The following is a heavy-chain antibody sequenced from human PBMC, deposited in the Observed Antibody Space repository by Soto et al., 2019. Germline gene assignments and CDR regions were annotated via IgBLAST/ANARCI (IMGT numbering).Heavy chain of an antibody. CDR1: GGSIRSTNW. D-gene: IGHD6-25*01. V-gene: IGHV4-4*02. CDR3: ARVAFGRTGGYG. Sequence: QVQLQESGSRLVKPSGTLSLTCSVSGGSIRSTNWWTWVRQSPGKGLEWIGEIYHSGTTNYNPSLDSRVTMSIDTFNNRFSLNLTTVTAADTAMYYCARVAFGRTGGYGWGQGILVTVSS. J-gene: IGHJ4*02. CDR2: IYHSGTT.